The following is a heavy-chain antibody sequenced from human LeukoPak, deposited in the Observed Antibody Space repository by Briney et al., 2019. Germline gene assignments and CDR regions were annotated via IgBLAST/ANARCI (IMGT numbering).Heavy chain of an antibody. CDR1: XXSIXXXX. V-gene: IGHV4-59*01. CDR3: AXGLGYGEYLVPFDI. Sequence: KPSEXLSLTCTXSXXSIXXXXXXXXXXXXXXXXXWXXCXXYXGSXXXNXSLXRRVXXSVDTSKNQFSLRLTSVTAADTAVYYCAXGLGYGEYLVPFDIWGRGTMVTVSS. D-gene: IGHD4-17*01. J-gene: IGHJ3*02. CDR2: XXYXGSX.